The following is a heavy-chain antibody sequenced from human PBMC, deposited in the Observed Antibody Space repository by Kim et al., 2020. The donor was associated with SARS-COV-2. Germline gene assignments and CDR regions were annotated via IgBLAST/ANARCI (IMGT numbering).Heavy chain of an antibody. CDR3: ARPGDMVREPTDYRGMDV. D-gene: IGHD3-10*01. Sequence: SETLSLTCTVSGGSISSSSYYWGWIRQPPGKGLEWIGSIYYSGSTYYNPSLKSRVTISVDTSKNQFSLKLSSVTAADTAVYYCARPGDMVREPTDYRGMDVWGQGTTVTVSS. V-gene: IGHV4-39*01. CDR1: GGSISSSSYY. J-gene: IGHJ6*02. CDR2: IYYSGST.